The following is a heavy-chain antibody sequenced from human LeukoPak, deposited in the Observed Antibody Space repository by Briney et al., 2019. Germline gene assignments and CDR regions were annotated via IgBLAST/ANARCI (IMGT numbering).Heavy chain of an antibody. CDR1: GFTFSSYG. J-gene: IGHJ4*02. D-gene: IGHD3-22*01. CDR3: AKDGAKERYDSSGYGY. V-gene: IGHV3-30*02. Sequence: GGSLRLSCAASGFTFSSYGMHWVRQAPGKGLEWVAFIRYDGSNKYYADSVKGRFTISRDNSKNTLYLQMNSLRAEDTAVYYCAKDGAKERYDSSGYGYWGQGTLVIVSS. CDR2: IRYDGSNK.